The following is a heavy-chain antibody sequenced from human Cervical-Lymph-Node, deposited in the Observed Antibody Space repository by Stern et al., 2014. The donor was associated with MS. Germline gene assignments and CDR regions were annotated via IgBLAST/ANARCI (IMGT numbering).Heavy chain of an antibody. CDR2: IIRPVGTA. CDR3: ATGAGDNWFDP. Sequence: MQLVESGAEVKKPGSSVRVSCKASGDISWLRQAPGQGLEYMGGIIRPVGTAHYTQRCQGRLTITADKSTNTAYMELSSLRSDDTAIYYCATGAGDNWFDPWGQGTLVSVSS. V-gene: IGHV1-69*06. CDR1: GD. D-gene: IGHD3-10*01. J-gene: IGHJ5*02.